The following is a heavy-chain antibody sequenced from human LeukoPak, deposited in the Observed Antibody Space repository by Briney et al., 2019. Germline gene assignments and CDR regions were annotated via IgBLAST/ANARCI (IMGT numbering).Heavy chain of an antibody. CDR1: GYTFTNYY. J-gene: IGHJ5*02. CDR3: ARSCGDYES. CDR2: INPGDGST. Sequence: GASVKVSCKESGYTFTNYYMHWVRQAPAQGLEWTGMINPGDGSTTYAQKFQGRVTMTRDTSTSTVYMELSSLRSEDTAVYYCARSCGDYESWGQGTLVTVSS. V-gene: IGHV1-46*01. D-gene: IGHD4-17*01.